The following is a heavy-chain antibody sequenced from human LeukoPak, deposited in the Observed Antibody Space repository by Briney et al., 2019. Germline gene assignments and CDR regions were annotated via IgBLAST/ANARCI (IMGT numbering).Heavy chain of an antibody. J-gene: IGHJ3*02. CDR3: AILIWTGAFDI. CDR2: IHVGNGNT. CDR1: RYPFTSYA. V-gene: IGHV1-3*01. D-gene: IGHD3-16*01. Sequence: GASVKVSCKASRYPFTSYAMHWVRQAPGQRLEWMGWIHVGNGNTEYSQKFQGRVTITRDIPATTTYMELSSLRSEDTAVYYCAILIWTGAFDIWGQGTMVTVSS.